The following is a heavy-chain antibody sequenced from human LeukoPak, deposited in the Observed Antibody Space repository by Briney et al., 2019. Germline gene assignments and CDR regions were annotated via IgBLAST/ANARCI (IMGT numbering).Heavy chain of an antibody. CDR3: ARDRSIAARPGWFDP. CDR1: GYTFTSYG. V-gene: IGHV1-18*01. Sequence: ASVKVSCKASGYTFTSYGISWVRQAPGQGLEWMGWISAYNGNTNYAQKLQGRVTMTTDTSTSTACMELRSLRSDDTAVYYCARDRSIAARPGWFDPWGQGTLVTVSS. J-gene: IGHJ5*02. D-gene: IGHD6-6*01. CDR2: ISAYNGNT.